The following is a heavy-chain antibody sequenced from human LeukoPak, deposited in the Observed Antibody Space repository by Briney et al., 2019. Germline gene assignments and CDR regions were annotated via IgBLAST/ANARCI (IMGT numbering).Heavy chain of an antibody. Sequence: ASVKVSCKASGYTFTSYGISWVRQAPGQGLEWMGWISAYNGNTNYAQKLQGRVTMTTDTSTSPAYMELRSLRSDDTAVYYCARDLTHYYGSGSYPAPVDYWGQGTLVTVSS. D-gene: IGHD3-10*01. CDR3: ARDLTHYYGSGSYPAPVDY. J-gene: IGHJ4*02. CDR2: ISAYNGNT. V-gene: IGHV1-18*01. CDR1: GYTFTSYG.